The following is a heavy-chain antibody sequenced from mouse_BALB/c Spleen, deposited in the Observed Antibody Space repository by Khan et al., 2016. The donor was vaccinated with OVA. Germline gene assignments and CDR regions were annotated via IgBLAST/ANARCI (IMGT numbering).Heavy chain of an antibody. D-gene: IGHD1-1*01. V-gene: IGHV5-17*02. CDR1: GFTFSSYG. Sequence: ELVESGGGLVQPGGSRKLSCAASGFTFSSYGMHWVRQAPEKGLEWVAYISGDSSTIYYTDTVKGRFTISRDNPKNTLSLQMTSLMSEDTAMDYGAKYYYYGYYMDYWGPGTTLTVSS. CDR2: ISGDSSTI. CDR3: AKYYYYGYYMDY. J-gene: IGHJ2*01.